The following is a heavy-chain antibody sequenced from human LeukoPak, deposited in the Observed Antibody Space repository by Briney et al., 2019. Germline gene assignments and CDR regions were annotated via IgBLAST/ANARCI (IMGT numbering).Heavy chain of an antibody. CDR3: ARMLNSGSYWGPDRNWFDP. J-gene: IGHJ5*02. CDR1: GGSISSSSYY. CDR2: IYYSGTT. D-gene: IGHD1-26*01. V-gene: IGHV4-39*07. Sequence: SETLSLTCNVSGGSISSSSYYWGWIRQPPGQGLEWIGNIYYSGTTSYNPSLKSRVTIFVDMSKNQFSLKLTSVTAADTAVYYCARMLNSGSYWGPDRNWFDPWGQGTLVTVSS.